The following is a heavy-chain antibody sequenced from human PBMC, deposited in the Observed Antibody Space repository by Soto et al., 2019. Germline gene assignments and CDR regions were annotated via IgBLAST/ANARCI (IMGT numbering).Heavy chain of an antibody. Sequence: GGSLRLSCAASGFTFSSYAMSWVRQAPGKGLEWVSAISGSGGSTYYEDSVKGRFTISRDNSKNTLYLQMNSLRAEDTAVYYCARDPKTSGGQHWAFNYFDSWGQGTLVTVSS. CDR1: GFTFSSYA. CDR3: ARDPKTSGGQHWAFNYFDS. D-gene: IGHD7-27*01. CDR2: ISGSGGST. V-gene: IGHV3-23*01. J-gene: IGHJ4*02.